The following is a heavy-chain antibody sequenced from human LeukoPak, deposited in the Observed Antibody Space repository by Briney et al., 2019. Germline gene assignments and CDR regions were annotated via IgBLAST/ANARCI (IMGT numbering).Heavy chain of an antibody. CDR3: ARGTAMDLYYYYMDV. V-gene: IGHV1-69*05. Sequence: SVKVSCKASGGTFSSYAISWVRQAPGHGLEWMGGIIPIFGTANYAQKFQGRVTITTDESTSTAYMELSSLRSEDTAVYYCARGTAMDLYYYYMDVWGKGTTVTVSS. CDR1: GGTFSSYA. CDR2: IIPIFGTA. J-gene: IGHJ6*03. D-gene: IGHD5-18*01.